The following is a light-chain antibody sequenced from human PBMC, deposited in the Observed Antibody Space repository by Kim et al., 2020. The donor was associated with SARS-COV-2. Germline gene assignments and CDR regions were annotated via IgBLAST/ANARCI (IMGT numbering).Light chain of an antibody. CDR3: QEYKSARWT. CDR1: QDIRND. V-gene: IGKV1-27*01. Sequence: DTQMTQSPSSLSASVGDRVTITCRASQDIRNDLAWYQHKAGRAPKLLVYAASALQSGVPSRFSGSGSGTDFTLSISSLQPEDVATYFCQEYKSARWTFGQRTKVDIK. J-gene: IGKJ1*01. CDR2: AAS.